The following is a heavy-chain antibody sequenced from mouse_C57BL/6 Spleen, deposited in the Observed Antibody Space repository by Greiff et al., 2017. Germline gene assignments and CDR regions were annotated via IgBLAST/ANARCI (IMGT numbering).Heavy chain of an antibody. Sequence: QVQLQQSGAELVRPGTSVKVSCKASGYAFTNYWIEWVKQRPGQGLEWIGVINPGSGGTNYNEKFKGKGTLTADKSSSTAYMPLSSLTSEDSAVYFCARTLYYGSSYDYAMDYWGQGTSVTVSS. J-gene: IGHJ4*01. CDR2: INPGSGGT. V-gene: IGHV1-54*01. CDR1: GYAFTNYW. D-gene: IGHD1-1*01. CDR3: ARTLYYGSSYDYAMDY.